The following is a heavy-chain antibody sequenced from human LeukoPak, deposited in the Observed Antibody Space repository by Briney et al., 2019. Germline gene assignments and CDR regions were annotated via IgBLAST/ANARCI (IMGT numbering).Heavy chain of an antibody. CDR2: ITDSGRTI. V-gene: IGHV3-48*03. J-gene: IGHJ4*02. D-gene: IGHD3-10*01. CDR3: ARDGLWFGELLVY. Sequence: QTGGSLRLSCAASGFTFSTYEMNWVRQAPGKGLEWVSYITDSGRTIYYADSVKGRFTISRDNAKNSLFLQMNSLRAEDTAVYYCARDGLWFGELLVYWGQGTLVTVSS. CDR1: GFTFSTYE.